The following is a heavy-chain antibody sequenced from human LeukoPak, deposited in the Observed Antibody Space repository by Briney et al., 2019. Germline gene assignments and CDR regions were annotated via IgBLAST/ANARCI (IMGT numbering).Heavy chain of an antibody. V-gene: IGHV3-33*01. Sequence: GGSLILSCAASGFTFSSYGMHWVRQAPGKGLEWVAVIWYDGSNKYYADSVKGRFTISRDNSKNTLYLQMNSLRAEDSAVYYCARDSGYDSFDYWGQGTLVTVSS. D-gene: IGHD5-12*01. CDR2: IWYDGSNK. J-gene: IGHJ4*02. CDR1: GFTFSSYG. CDR3: ARDSGYDSFDY.